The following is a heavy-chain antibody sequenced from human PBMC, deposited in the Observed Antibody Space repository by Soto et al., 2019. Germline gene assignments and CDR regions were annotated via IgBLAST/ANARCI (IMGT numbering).Heavy chain of an antibody. J-gene: IGHJ6*02. CDR3: ASRLGTDAGAGEITKEDYGLDV. CDR2: INPNSGGT. D-gene: IGHD3-10*01. V-gene: IGHV1-2*02. Sequence: ASVKVSCKASGYTFTGYYMHWVRQAPGQGLEWMGWINPNSGGTNYAQKFQGRVTMTRDTSISTAYMELSRLRSDDTAVYYCASRLGTDAGAGEITKEDYGLDVWGQGTTVTVSS. CDR1: GYTFTGYY.